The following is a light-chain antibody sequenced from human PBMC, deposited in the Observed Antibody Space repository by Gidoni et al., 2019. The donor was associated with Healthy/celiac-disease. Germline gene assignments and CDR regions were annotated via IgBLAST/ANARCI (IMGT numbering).Light chain of an antibody. V-gene: IGKV1-39*01. J-gene: IGKJ1*01. CDR2: AAS. CDR3: QQSYSTLVA. Sequence: DIQMTQSPSSLSASAGDRVTITCRASQSISSYLNWYQQKPGKAPKLLIYAASSLQSGVPSRFSGSGSGTDFTLTISSLQPEDFATYYCQQSYSTLVAFXXXTKVEIK. CDR1: QSISSY.